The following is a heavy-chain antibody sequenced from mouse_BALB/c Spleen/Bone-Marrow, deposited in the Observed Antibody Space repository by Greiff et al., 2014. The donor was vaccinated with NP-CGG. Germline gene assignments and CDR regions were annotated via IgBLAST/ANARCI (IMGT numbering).Heavy chain of an antibody. J-gene: IGHJ4*01. CDR3: ARGSSWAMDY. D-gene: IGHD1-1*01. CDR2: INPYNDGT. V-gene: IGHV1-14*01. CDR1: GYTFTSYV. Sequence: LQESGPELVKPGASVKMSCKASGYTFTSYVMHWVKQKPGQGLEWIGYINPYNDGTKYNERFKGKATLTSDKSSSTAYMELSSLTSEDPAVYYCARGSSWAMDYWGQGTSVTVSS.